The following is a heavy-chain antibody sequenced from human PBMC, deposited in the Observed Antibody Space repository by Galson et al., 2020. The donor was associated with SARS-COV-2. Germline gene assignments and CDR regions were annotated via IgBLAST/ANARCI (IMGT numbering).Heavy chain of an antibody. D-gene: IGHD3-9*01. CDR1: GFTFSSYA. J-gene: IGHJ4*02. CDR3: AKDLQLFDILTGYDY. V-gene: IGHV3-23*01. CDR2: ISGSGGST. Sequence: GGSLRLSCVASGFTFSSYAMSWVRQAPGKGLEWVSAISGSGGSTYYADSVKGRFTISRDNSKNTLYLQMNSLRAEDTAVYYCAKDLQLFDILTGYDYWGQGTLVTVSS.